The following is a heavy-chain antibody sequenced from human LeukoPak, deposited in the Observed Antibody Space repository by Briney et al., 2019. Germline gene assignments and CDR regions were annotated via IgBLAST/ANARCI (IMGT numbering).Heavy chain of an antibody. V-gene: IGHV4-31*03. J-gene: IGHJ5*02. CDR3: ARDSGCSGGSCYWSPGGTSNWFDP. Sequence: SETLSLTCTVSGGSISSGGYYWSWIRQHPGKGLEWIGYIYYSGSTYYNPSLKSRVTISVDTSKNQFSLKLSSVTAADTAVYYCARDSGCSGGSCYWSPGGTSNWFDPWGQGTLVTVSS. CDR2: IYYSGST. CDR1: GGSISSGGYY. D-gene: IGHD2-15*01.